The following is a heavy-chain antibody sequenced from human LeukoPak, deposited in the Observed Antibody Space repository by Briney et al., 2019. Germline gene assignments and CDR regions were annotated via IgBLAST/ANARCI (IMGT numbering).Heavy chain of an antibody. CDR3: ARDLGSGWYEGIDY. CDR1: GFTFSIYA. J-gene: IGHJ4*02. Sequence: GGSLRLSCAASGFTFSIYAMHWVRQAPGKGLEWVTIISSDGSNKCYADSVKGRFTISRDNSKNTLYLQMNSLRAEDTAVYYCARDLGSGWYEGIDYWGQGTLVTVSS. D-gene: IGHD6-19*01. V-gene: IGHV3-30*04. CDR2: ISSDGSNK.